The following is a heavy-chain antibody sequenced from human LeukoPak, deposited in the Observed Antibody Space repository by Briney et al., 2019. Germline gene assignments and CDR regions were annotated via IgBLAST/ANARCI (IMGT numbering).Heavy chain of an antibody. Sequence: SETLSLTCTVSGYSISSGYYWGCIRQPPGKGLEWIGSIDQSGSTYYNPSLKSRVTISVDTSRNQFSLKLSSVTAADTAVYYCARGKPSYGSGTFYRPLEPNYMDVWGKGTTVTVSS. J-gene: IGHJ6*03. CDR1: GYSISSGYY. D-gene: IGHD3-10*01. CDR3: ARGKPSYGSGTFYRPLEPNYMDV. V-gene: IGHV4-38-2*02. CDR2: IDQSGST.